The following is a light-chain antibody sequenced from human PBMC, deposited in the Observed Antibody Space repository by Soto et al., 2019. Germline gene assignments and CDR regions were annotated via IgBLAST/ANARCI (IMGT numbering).Light chain of an antibody. J-gene: IGKJ1*01. CDR1: QSVSSNY. CDR3: EQYGSSPRT. CDR2: GVS. V-gene: IGKV3-20*01. Sequence: EIVLTQSPGTLSLPPGERATLSCRASQSVSSNYFAWYQQKPGQAPRLLIYGVSSRPTGIPDRFSGSGSGTDFTLTISRLEPEDFAVYYCEQYGSSPRTFGQGTKVDIK.